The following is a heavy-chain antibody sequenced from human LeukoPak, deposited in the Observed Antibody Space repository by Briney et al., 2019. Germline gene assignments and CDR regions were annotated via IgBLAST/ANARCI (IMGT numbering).Heavy chain of an antibody. CDR3: AREGGYYHYYYYGMDV. Sequence: GASVKVSCKASGYTFTSYAMHWVRQAPGQRLEWMGWINAGNGNTKYSQKFQGRVTITRDTSASTAYMELSSLRSEDTAVYYCAREGGYYHYYYYGMDVWGQGTTVTVSS. CDR2: INAGNGNT. D-gene: IGHD3-22*01. CDR1: GYTFTSYA. J-gene: IGHJ6*02. V-gene: IGHV1-3*01.